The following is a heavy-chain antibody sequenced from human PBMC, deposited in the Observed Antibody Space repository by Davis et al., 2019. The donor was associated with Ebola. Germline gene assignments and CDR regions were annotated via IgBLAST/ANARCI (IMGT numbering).Heavy chain of an antibody. CDR1: GGSISSYY. J-gene: IGHJ5*02. D-gene: IGHD1-26*01. CDR3: ARGWELPGFDP. Sequence: GSLRLSCTVSGGSISSYYWSWIRQPPGKGLEWIGYIYYSGSTNYNPSLKSRVTISVDTSKNQFSLKLSSVTAADTAVYYCARGWELPGFDPWGQGTLITVSS. V-gene: IGHV4-59*01. CDR2: IYYSGST.